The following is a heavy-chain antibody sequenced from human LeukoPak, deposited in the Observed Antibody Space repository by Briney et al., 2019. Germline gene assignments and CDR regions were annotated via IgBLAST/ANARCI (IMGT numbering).Heavy chain of an antibody. V-gene: IGHV3-7*01. CDR3: ARDGRDGFIAY. Sequence: GGSLRLSCAASGFPFSSYWMSWVRQAPGKGLEWVANLNEDGSKRYYVASVKGRFTISRDNAKNSLYLQMDSLTVEDTATYYCARDGRDGFIAYWGQGTLVTVSS. CDR2: LNEDGSKR. CDR1: GFPFSSYW. J-gene: IGHJ4*02. D-gene: IGHD5-24*01.